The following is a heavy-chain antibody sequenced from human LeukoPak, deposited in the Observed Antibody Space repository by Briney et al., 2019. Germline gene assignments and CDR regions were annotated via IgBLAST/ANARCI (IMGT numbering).Heavy chain of an antibody. CDR3: ASGIAAATPGYY. CDR1: GFTFSSYS. Sequence: PGGFLRLSCAASGFTFSSYSMNWVRQAPGKGLEWVSSISSSSSYIYYADSVKGRFTISRDNAKNSLYLQMNSLRAEDTAVYYCASGIAAATPGYYWGQGTLVTVSS. D-gene: IGHD6-13*01. V-gene: IGHV3-21*01. J-gene: IGHJ4*02. CDR2: ISSSSSYI.